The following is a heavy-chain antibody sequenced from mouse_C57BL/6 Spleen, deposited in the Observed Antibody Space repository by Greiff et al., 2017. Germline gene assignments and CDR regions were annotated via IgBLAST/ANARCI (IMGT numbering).Heavy chain of an antibody. J-gene: IGHJ1*03. Sequence: EVKLMESGGGLVKPGGSLKLSCAASGFTFSSYSMSWVRQTPEKRLEWVATISGGGGNTYYPDSVKGRFTISRDNAKNTMYPQMSSLRSEDTALYYCARRRLTPYWYFDVWGTGTTVTVSS. V-gene: IGHV5-9*01. CDR2: ISGGGGNT. CDR3: ARRRLTPYWYFDV. CDR1: GFTFSSYS. D-gene: IGHD2-4*01.